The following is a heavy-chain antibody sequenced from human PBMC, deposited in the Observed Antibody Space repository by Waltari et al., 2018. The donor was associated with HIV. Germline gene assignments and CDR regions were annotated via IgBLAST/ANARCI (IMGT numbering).Heavy chain of an antibody. V-gene: IGHV5-10-1*01. CDR3: ASPGMYSGSYLDYYGMDV. J-gene: IGHJ6*02. Sequence: EVQLVQSGAEVKKPGESLRISCKGSGYSFTSYWISWVRQMPGKGLEWMGRIDPSDSYPNYRPSFQGHVTISADKSISTAYLQWSSLKASDTAMYYCASPGMYSGSYLDYYGMDVWGQGTTVTVSS. CDR1: GYSFTSYW. CDR2: IDPSDSYP. D-gene: IGHD1-26*01.